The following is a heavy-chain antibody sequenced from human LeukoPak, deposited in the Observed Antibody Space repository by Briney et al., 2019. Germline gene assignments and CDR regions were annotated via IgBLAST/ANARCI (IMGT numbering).Heavy chain of an antibody. CDR2: IYHSGST. J-gene: IGHJ3*02. V-gene: IGHV4-30-4*07. CDR1: GVSISRGGYS. D-gene: IGHD5-18*01. CDR3: ARVRGYSYGSDAFDI. Sequence: SETLSLTCAVSGVSISRGGYSWSWIRQPPGKGLEWIGYIYHSGSTNYNPSLKSRLTISVDTSNNQFSLKLSSVTAADTAVFYCARVRGYSYGSDAFDIWGQGTVVTVSS.